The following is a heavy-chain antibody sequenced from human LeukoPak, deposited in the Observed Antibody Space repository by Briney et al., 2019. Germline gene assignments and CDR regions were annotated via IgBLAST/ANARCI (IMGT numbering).Heavy chain of an antibody. CDR1: EFTFSAYW. J-gene: IGHJ6*02. CDR3: ARGYYYGMDV. V-gene: IGHV3-7*01. CDR2: IKQDGSEK. Sequence: GGSLRLSCAASEFTFSAYWMTWVRQAPGKGLEWVANIKQDGSEKYYVDSVKGRFTISRDNAKNSLYLQMNSLSAEDTAVYYCARGYYYGMDVWGQGTTVTVSS.